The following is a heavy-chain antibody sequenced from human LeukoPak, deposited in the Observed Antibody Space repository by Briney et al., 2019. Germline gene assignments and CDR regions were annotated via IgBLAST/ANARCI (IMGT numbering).Heavy chain of an antibody. CDR3: ARDSSRGITDY. CDR2: IYYSGST. Sequence: SETLSLTCPVSGGSISSSSYYWGWIRQPPGKGLEWIGSIYYSGSTYYTPSLKSRVTISVDTSKNQFSLKLSSVTAADTAVYYCARDSSRGITDYWGQGTLVTVSS. CDR1: GGSISSSSYY. D-gene: IGHD3-16*01. V-gene: IGHV4-39*07. J-gene: IGHJ4*02.